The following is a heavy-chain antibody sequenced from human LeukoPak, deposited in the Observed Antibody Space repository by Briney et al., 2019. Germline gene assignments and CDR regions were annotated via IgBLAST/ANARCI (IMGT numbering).Heavy chain of an antibody. V-gene: IGHV3-23*01. D-gene: IGHD4-17*01. J-gene: IGHJ4*02. CDR1: GFTFSSYA. CDR3: AKSYGDYLGYFDS. CDR2: ISGSGDTT. Sequence: PGGSLRLSCAASGFTFSSYAMSWVRQAPGKGLEWVSSISGSGDTTNYADSVKGRFTISRDNSKNTLFLQMNSLRAEDTAVYYCAKSYGDYLGYFDSWGQGTLVTV.